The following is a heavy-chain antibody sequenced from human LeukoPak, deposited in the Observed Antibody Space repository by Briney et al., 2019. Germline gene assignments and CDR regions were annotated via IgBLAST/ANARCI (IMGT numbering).Heavy chain of an antibody. Sequence: SVKVSCKASGGTFSSYAISWVRQAPGQGLEWMGGIIPIFGTANYAQKFQGRVTITADKSTSTAYMELSSLRSEDTAVYYCAREGGADSSGYYYGWFDPWGQGTLVTVSS. CDR3: AREGGADSSGYYYGWFDP. CDR2: IIPIFGTA. J-gene: IGHJ5*02. CDR1: GGTFSSYA. V-gene: IGHV1-69*06. D-gene: IGHD3-22*01.